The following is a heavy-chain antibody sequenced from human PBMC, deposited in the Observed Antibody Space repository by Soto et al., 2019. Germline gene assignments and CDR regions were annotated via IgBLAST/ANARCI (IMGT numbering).Heavy chain of an antibody. V-gene: IGHV1-18*01. J-gene: IGHJ4*02. D-gene: IGHD3-9*01. CDR3: AREGNQYYDILTGYYPGPFDY. CDR1: GYTFTSYG. Sequence: ASVKVSCKASGYTFTSYGISWVRQAPGQGLEWMGWISAYNGNTNYAQKLQGRVTMTTDTSTSTAYMELRSLRSDDTAVYYCAREGNQYYDILTGYYPGPFDYWGQRTLVTVSS. CDR2: ISAYNGNT.